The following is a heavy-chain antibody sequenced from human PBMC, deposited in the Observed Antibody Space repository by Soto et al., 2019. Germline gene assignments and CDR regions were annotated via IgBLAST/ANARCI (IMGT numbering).Heavy chain of an antibody. J-gene: IGHJ4*02. CDR1: GGSISTCY. Sequence: PSETLSLTCTVSGGSISTCYWSWIRQPAGKGPEWIGRFYSTGSTDYNPSLNSRASMSFDTSKNQFSLNLRSVTAADTAVYYCTRGYESTLPYHFDFWGQGILVTVSS. V-gene: IGHV4-4*07. CDR3: TRGYESTLPYHFDF. D-gene: IGHD3-22*01. CDR2: FYSTGST.